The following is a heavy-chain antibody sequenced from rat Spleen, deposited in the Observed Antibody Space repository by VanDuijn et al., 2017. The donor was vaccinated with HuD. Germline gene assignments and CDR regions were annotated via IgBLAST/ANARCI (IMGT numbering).Heavy chain of an antibody. V-gene: IGHV5-25*01. CDR2: ISTSGGST. Sequence: EVQLVESGGGLVQPGRSLKLSCAASGFTFSNYDMAWVRQAPTKGLEWVASISTSGGSTYYGDSVKGRFTISRDNAKSTLYLQMNSLRSEDTATYYCARPHSSHYVMDAWGQGASVTVSS. D-gene: IGHD1-8*01. J-gene: IGHJ4*01. CDR3: ARPHSSHYVMDA. CDR1: GFTFSNYD.